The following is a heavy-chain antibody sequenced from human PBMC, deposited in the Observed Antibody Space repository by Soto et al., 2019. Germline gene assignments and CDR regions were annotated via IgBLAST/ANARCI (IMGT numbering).Heavy chain of an antibody. CDR1: GDSVSSKSAA. V-gene: IGHV6-1*01. J-gene: IGHJ3*02. Sequence: QTLSLTCAISGDSVSSKSAAWNWIRQSPSRGLEWLGRTYYRSKWYNDYAVSVKSRITINPDTSKNQFSLQLNTVTPEDTAVYYCSRVPHHYRRKSGYDEAFDIWGQGTMVTVSS. D-gene: IGHD5-12*01. CDR3: SRVPHHYRRKSGYDEAFDI. CDR2: TYYRSKWYN.